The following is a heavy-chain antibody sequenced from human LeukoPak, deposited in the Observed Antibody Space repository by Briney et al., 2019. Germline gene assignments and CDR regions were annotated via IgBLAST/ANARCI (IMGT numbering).Heavy chain of an antibody. J-gene: IGHJ6*02. CDR2: ISGSGGST. V-gene: IGHV3-23*01. CDR3: ARLGRYYYYYGMDV. CDR1: GFTFSSYA. Sequence: GVSLRLSCAASGFTFSSYAMSWVRQAPGKGLEWVSAISGSGGSTYYADSVKGRFTISRDNSKNTLYLQMNSLRAEDTAVYYCARLGRYYYYYGMDVWGQGTTVTVSS. D-gene: IGHD1-14*01.